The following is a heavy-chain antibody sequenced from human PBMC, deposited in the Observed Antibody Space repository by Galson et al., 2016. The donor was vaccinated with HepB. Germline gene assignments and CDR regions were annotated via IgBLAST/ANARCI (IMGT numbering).Heavy chain of an antibody. V-gene: IGHV3-30-3*01. CDR1: GFTFSTYI. CDR2: ISYDGNNK. D-gene: IGHD3-22*01. CDR3: AREKSSSGYYGTGVFDN. Sequence: SLRLSCAASGFTFSTYIMNWVRQAPGKGLEWVAVISYDGNNKYYADSVKGRFTISRDNSKNTLYLQMDSLRAEDTAVYYCAREKSSSGYYGTGVFDNWGQGTLVTASS. J-gene: IGHJ4*02.